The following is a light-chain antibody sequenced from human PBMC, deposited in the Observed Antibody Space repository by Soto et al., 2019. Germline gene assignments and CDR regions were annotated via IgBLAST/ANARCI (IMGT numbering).Light chain of an antibody. J-gene: IGLJ2*01. CDR2: GNG. CDR3: QSYDSALSGLI. V-gene: IGLV1-40*01. Sequence: QSVLTQPPSVSGAPGQRVTISCTGSRSNIGAGYDVHWYQHLPGRAPKLLVSGNGDRPSGVPDRFSVSKSGPSASLAITGLQAEDEADYYCQSYDSALSGLIFGGGTKLTVL. CDR1: RSNIGAGYD.